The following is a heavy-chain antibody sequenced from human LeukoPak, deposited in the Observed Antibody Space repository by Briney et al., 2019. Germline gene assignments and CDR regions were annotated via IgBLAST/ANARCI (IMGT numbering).Heavy chain of an antibody. CDR2: INSDGSST. D-gene: IGHD3-10*01. V-gene: IGHV3-74*01. Sequence: PGGSLRLSCAASGFTFSSYWMHWVRQAPGKGLVWVSRINSDGSSTSYADSAKGRFTISRDSAKNTLYLQMNSLRAEDTAVYYCARDTAYYYYGSGRWGMDVWGQGTTVTVSS. CDR1: GFTFSSYW. J-gene: IGHJ6*02. CDR3: ARDTAYYYYGSGRWGMDV.